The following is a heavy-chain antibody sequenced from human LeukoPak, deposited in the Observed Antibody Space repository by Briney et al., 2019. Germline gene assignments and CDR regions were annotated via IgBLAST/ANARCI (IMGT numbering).Heavy chain of an antibody. Sequence: ASVKVSCKASGYTFTSYGISWVRQAPGQGLEWMGWISAYNGDTNHAQKLQGRVTMTRDMSTSTDYMELSSLRSEDTAVYYCARDNSVEDTAWWFDPWGQGTLVTVSS. CDR2: ISAYNGDT. CDR3: ARDNSVEDTAWWFDP. V-gene: IGHV1-18*01. J-gene: IGHJ5*02. CDR1: GYTFTSYG. D-gene: IGHD4-23*01.